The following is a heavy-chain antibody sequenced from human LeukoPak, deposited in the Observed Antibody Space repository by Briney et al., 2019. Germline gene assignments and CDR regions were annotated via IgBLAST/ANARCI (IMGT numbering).Heavy chain of an antibody. V-gene: IGHV4-34*01. CDR3: ARDRFGELSAGWLDP. D-gene: IGHD3-10*01. Sequence: SETLSLTCAVYGGSFSGYYWSWIRQPPGKGLEWIGEINHSGSTNYNPSLKSRVTISVDTSKNQFSLKLSSVTAADTAVYYCARDRFGELSAGWLDPWGQGTLVTVSS. J-gene: IGHJ5*02. CDR2: INHSGST. CDR1: GGSFSGYY.